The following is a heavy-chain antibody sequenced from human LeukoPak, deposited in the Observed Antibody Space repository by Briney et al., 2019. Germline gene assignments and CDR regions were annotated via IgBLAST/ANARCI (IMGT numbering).Heavy chain of an antibody. J-gene: IGHJ4*02. CDR3: AKQGYSSSWNHFDY. Sequence: GASLRLSCAASGFTFTSYAMSWVRQAPGKGLEWVSAISGSGGSTYYADSVKGRSTTSRDNSKNTLYLQMNSLRAEDTAVYYCAKQGYSSSWNHFDYWGQGTMVTVSS. CDR2: ISGSGGST. D-gene: IGHD6-13*01. CDR1: GFTFTSYA. V-gene: IGHV3-23*01.